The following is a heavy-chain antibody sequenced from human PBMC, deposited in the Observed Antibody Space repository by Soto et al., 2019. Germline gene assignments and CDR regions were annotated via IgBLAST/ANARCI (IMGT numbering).Heavy chain of an antibody. V-gene: IGHV4-4*03. CDR1: AESISITHW. CDR3: ARGFSGYCSGGSCSSFHY. Sequence: PQTLSLTFAVSAESISITHWCTWVRLPPGKGLEYIGQIFHSGITNYNPSLESRVTISLDKSKSQFSLELNSVTGADTAIYYCARGFSGYCSGGSCSSFHYWGQGTLVTVS. D-gene: IGHD2-15*01. J-gene: IGHJ4*02. CDR2: IFHSGIT.